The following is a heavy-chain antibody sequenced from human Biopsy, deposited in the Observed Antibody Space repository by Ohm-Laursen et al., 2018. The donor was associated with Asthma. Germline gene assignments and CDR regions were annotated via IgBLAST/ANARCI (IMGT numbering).Heavy chain of an antibody. D-gene: IGHD2-15*01. CDR3: ARLADCSGGACYSYGWFDP. V-gene: IGHV4-4*02. J-gene: IGHJ5*02. Sequence: TLSLTCDVSGGSISVSNWWSWVRQPPGRGLEWIGQIYHLGNANYNPSLKSRVTMSVDKSKNQFSLKLTSVTAADTAVYYCARLADCSGGACYSYGWFDPWGQGTRVTVSS. CDR2: IYHLGNA. CDR1: GGSISVSNW.